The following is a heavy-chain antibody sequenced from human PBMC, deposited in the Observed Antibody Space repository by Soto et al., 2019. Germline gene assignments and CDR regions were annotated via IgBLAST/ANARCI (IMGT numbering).Heavy chain of an antibody. CDR2: IYASGVT. Sequence: QVQLQESGSGLVKPSQTLSLTCSVSSGSISSGAYSWTWIRQPPGKGLEWIGHIYASGVTYYNLSPGGRVTISSDQSRNQFSLGLTSVTAADTAVYYCARGGSRDQHYFYGLDVWGQGTTVTVSS. J-gene: IGHJ6*02. CDR1: SGSISSGAYS. CDR3: ARGGSRDQHYFYGLDV. D-gene: IGHD3-10*01. V-gene: IGHV4-30-2*01.